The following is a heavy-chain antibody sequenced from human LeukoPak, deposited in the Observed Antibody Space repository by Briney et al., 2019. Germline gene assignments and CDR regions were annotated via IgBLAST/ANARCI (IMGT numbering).Heavy chain of an antibody. V-gene: IGHV3-48*03. CDR1: GFTFRNYE. Sequence: GGSLRLSCAASGFTFRNYEMNWVRQAPGKGLEWVSYVSSSGSTIFYAASVKGRFTISRDNARNSVYLQMNSLRADDTAIYYCAREESRGLDYWGQGTAVTVSP. D-gene: IGHD3-10*01. CDR2: VSSSGSTI. CDR3: AREESRGLDY. J-gene: IGHJ4*02.